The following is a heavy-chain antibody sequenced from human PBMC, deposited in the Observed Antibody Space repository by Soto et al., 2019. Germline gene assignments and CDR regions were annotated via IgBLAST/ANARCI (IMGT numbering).Heavy chain of an antibody. CDR1: GYTFTSYG. D-gene: IGHD1-26*01. CDR3: ARRGAGAVGATGEAFDI. CDR2: ISAYNGNT. J-gene: IGHJ3*02. Sequence: ASVKVSCKASGYTFTSYGISWVRQAPGQGLEWMGWISAYNGNTNYAQKLQGRVTMTTDTSTSTAYMELRSLRSDDTAVYYCARRGAGAVGATGEAFDIWGEGAMVTVSS. V-gene: IGHV1-18*01.